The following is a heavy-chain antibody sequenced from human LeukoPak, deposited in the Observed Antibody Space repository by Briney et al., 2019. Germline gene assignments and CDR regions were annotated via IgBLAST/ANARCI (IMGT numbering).Heavy chain of an antibody. Sequence: GGSLRLSCSASGXPFSSYAMHWVRQAPGKGLEYVSAISDSGGSTYYADSVKGGFTISRDNSKNTLYLQMSSLRAEDTAVYFCVRGYSFGPYGMDVWGQGTPVTVSS. J-gene: IGHJ6*02. CDR3: VRGYSFGPYGMDV. D-gene: IGHD2-15*01. CDR1: GXPFSSYA. CDR2: ISDSGGST. V-gene: IGHV3-64D*09.